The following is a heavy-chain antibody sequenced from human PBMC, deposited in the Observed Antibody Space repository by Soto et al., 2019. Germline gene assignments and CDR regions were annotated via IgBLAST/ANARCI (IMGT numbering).Heavy chain of an antibody. CDR1: GGTFSRYT. V-gene: IGHV1-69*01. CDR3: ARGWGYDSNDYYYAY. D-gene: IGHD3-22*01. J-gene: IGHJ4*02. Sequence: QVQLVQSGPEVKKPGSSVKVSCKASGGTFSRYTINWVRQAPGQGLEWMGGITPMFGKPNYAQKFQGRVTITADESTSTGYMELRSLRSDDTAMYYCARGWGYDSNDYYYAYWGQGTLVIVSS. CDR2: ITPMFGKP.